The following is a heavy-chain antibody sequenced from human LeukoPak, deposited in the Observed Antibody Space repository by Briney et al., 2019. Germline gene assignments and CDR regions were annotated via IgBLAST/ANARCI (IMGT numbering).Heavy chain of an antibody. Sequence: GGSLRLSCAASGFTFSSYWMSWVRQAPGKGLEWVANIKQDGSEKYYVDSVKGRFTISRDNAKNSLYLQMNSLRAEDTAVYYCASSMITFGGVIAPDIDYWGQGTLVTVSS. CDR3: ASSMITFGGVIAPDIDY. D-gene: IGHD3-16*02. J-gene: IGHJ4*02. CDR1: GFTFSSYW. CDR2: IKQDGSEK. V-gene: IGHV3-7*03.